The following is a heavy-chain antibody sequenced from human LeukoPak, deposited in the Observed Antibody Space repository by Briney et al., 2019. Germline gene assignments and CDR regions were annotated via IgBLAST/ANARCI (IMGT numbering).Heavy chain of an antibody. V-gene: IGHV4-59*08. D-gene: IGHD3-22*01. CDR3: ARGYYDSSGYSNTFDI. J-gene: IGHJ3*02. CDR1: GGSISSDY. Sequence: PSETLSLTCTESGGSISSDYWSWIRQPPGKGLEWIGYIHHSGNTNYNPSLTSRVTISVDTSKNQFTLRLSSVTAADTAVYYCARGYYDSSGYSNTFDIWGQGTMVTVSS. CDR2: IHHSGNT.